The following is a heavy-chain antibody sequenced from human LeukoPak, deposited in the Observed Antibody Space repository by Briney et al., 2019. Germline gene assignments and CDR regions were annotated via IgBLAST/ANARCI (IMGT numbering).Heavy chain of an antibody. D-gene: IGHD3-22*01. V-gene: IGHV4-59*01. J-gene: IGHJ4*02. CDR2: VSHSGST. CDR3: ARARGYYYDFDF. CDR1: GGSISSYY. Sequence: SETLSLTCTVSGGSISSYYWSWIRQPPGKGLEWIGYVSHSGSTSYNPSLKSRVTISVDTSKNQFSLKVTSVTAADTAVYYCARARGYYYDFDFWGQGTLVTVSS.